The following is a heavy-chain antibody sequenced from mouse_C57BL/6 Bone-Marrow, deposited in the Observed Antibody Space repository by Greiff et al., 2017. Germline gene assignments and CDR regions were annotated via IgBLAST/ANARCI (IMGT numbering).Heavy chain of an antibody. Sequence: QVQLQQSGPGLVQPSQSLSITCTVSGFSLTSYGVHWVRQSPGKGLEWLGVLWSGGSTDYNAAFISRLSISKDNSTSQVFFKMNSLQANDTAIYSCARHEDENYYAKDYWGQGTSVTVSS. V-gene: IGHV2-2*02. CDR2: LWSGGST. CDR1: GFSLTSYG. J-gene: IGHJ4*01. CDR3: ARHEDENYYAKDY.